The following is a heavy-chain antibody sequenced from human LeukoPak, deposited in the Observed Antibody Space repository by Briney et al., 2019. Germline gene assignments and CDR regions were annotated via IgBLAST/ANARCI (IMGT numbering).Heavy chain of an antibody. D-gene: IGHD4-17*01. J-gene: IGHJ4*02. Sequence: ASVKVSCKVSGYTLTELSMHWERQAPGKGREWMGGFDPEDGETIYAQKFQGRVTMTEDTSTDTAYMELSSLRSEDTAVYYCATDFSWPTGFDYWGQGTLVTVSS. CDR2: FDPEDGET. V-gene: IGHV1-24*01. CDR3: ATDFSWPTGFDY. CDR1: GYTLTELS.